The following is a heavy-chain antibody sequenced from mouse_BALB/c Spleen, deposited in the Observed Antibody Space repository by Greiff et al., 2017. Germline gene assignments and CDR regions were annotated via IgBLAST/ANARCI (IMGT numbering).Heavy chain of an antibody. J-gene: IGHJ3*01. V-gene: IGHV5-17*02. CDR1: GFTFSSFG. Sequence: EVQLVESGGGLVKPGGSLKLSCAASGFTFSSFGMHWVRQAPEKGLEWVAYISSGSSTIYYADTVKGRFTISRDNPKNTLFLQMTSLRSEDTAMYYCARQLGLRTWFAYWGQGTLVTVSA. CDR3: ARQLGLRTWFAY. D-gene: IGHD3-1*01. CDR2: ISSGSSTI.